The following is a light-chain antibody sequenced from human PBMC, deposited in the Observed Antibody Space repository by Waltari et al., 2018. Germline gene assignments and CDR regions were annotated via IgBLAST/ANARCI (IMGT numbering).Light chain of an antibody. V-gene: IGLV3-1*01. CDR2: QDS. Sequence: SYEVTQPPSVSVSPGQTASITCSGDKLGHKYACWYQQKPGQSPVLVIYQDSKRPSGIPERFSGSNSGNTATLTISGTQAMDEADYYCQAWDSSTAVVFGGGTKLTVL. CDR1: KLGHKY. J-gene: IGLJ2*01. CDR3: QAWDSSTAVV.